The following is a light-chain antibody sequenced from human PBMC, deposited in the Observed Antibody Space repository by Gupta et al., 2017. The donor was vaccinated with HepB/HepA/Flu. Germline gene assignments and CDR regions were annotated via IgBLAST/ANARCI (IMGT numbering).Light chain of an antibody. J-gene: IGKJ1*01. CDR2: AAS. Sequence: DIQLTQSPSFLSASVGDRVTITCRASQGISSYLAWYQQKPGKAPKLLIYAASTLQSGVPSRFSGSSSGTEFTLTISILQPEDFANYCCQQLNSYPWTFGQGTKVEIK. CDR1: QGISSY. CDR3: QQLNSYPWT. V-gene: IGKV1-9*01.